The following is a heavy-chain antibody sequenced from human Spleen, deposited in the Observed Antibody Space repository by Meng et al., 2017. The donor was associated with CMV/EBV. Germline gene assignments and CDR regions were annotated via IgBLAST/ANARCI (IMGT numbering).Heavy chain of an antibody. CDR2: ISSSGGYI. D-gene: IGHD3-22*01. CDR3: ASPYDNSGYYSGY. CDR1: GLTFSDYA. V-gene: IGHV3-21*01. J-gene: IGHJ4*02. Sequence: GESLNISCAASGLTFSDYAMNWVRQAPGKGLEWVACISSSGGYIDYADSVKGRFTISRDNAKNSLFLQMNSLRAEDTAVYYCASPYDNSGYYSGYWGQGTLVTVSS.